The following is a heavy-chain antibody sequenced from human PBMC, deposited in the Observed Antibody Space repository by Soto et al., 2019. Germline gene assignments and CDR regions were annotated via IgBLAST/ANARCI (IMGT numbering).Heavy chain of an antibody. Sequence: EVHLLDSGGGLMRPGESLRLSCTGSDFTFSNFVMSWVRQVPGKGLEWLSCITASGGSTYYADSVKGRFSVSRDNSKNTLYLQLNSLEAEDTAVYHCAVHLGQNYYTLDVWGRGTTVHVSS. CDR3: AVHLGQNYYTLDV. CDR2: ITASGGST. V-gene: IGHV3-23*01. CDR1: DFTFSNFV. J-gene: IGHJ6*02.